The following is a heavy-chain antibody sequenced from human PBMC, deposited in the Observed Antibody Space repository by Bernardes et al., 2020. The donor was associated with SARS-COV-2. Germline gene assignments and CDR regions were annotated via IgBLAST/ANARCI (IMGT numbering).Heavy chain of an antibody. CDR2: IYYSGST. D-gene: IGHD5-12*01. CDR1: GGSFSDYY. CDR3: ARGRSGVTTILAYYYMDV. V-gene: IGHV4-59*01. J-gene: IGHJ6*03. Sequence: SETLSLTCTLSGGSFSDYYWSWIRQPPGKGLEWIGYIYYSGSTNYNSSLKSRVTISVDTSKNHFSLKLRSVTAADTALYYCARGRSGVTTILAYYYMDVWGKGSTVTVSS.